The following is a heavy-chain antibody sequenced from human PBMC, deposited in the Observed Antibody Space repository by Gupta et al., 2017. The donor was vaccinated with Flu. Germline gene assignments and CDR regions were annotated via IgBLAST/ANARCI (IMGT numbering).Heavy chain of an antibody. CDR2: MNSDGSSI. CDR1: GFTFSTYW. Sequence: EVQLMESGGGLVQPGGSRRLSCAASGFTFSTYWMNWVRQVPGKGPVWVSRMNSDGSSITCADSVQGRFIISRDNGKNTLFLQMNSLRAEDTAVYYCARAGDFWTGSYDYWGQGTLVTVSA. D-gene: IGHD3-3*01. J-gene: IGHJ4*02. CDR3: ARAGDFWTGSYDY. V-gene: IGHV3-74*01.